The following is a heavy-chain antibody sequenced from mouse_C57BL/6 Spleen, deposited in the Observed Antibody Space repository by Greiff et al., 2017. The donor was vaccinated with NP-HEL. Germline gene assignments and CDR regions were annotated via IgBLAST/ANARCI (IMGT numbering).Heavy chain of an antibody. V-gene: IGHV5-16*01. CDR1: GFTFSDYY. J-gene: IGHJ4*01. D-gene: IGHD3-2*02. Sequence: EVKVVESEGGLVQPGSSMKLSCTASGFTFSDYYMAWVRQVPEKGLEWVANINYDGSSTYYLDPLKSRFIISRDNAKNILYLQMSSLKSEDTATYYCAREDSSGSMDYWGQGTSVTVSS. CDR3: AREDSSGSMDY. CDR2: INYDGSST.